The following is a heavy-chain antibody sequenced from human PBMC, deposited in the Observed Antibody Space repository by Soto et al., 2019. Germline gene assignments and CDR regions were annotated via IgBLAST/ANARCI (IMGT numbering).Heavy chain of an antibody. V-gene: IGHV3-30*03. CDR2: ISDDGSNK. Sequence: QVQLVESGGGVVQPGRSRRLSCAASGFTFSSYGMHWVRQAPGKGREWVAVISDDGSNKYYADSVKGRFTISRDNSKNTLYLQMNSLRAEDTAVYYCARSIAARLYYYYGMDVWGQGTTVTVSS. J-gene: IGHJ6*02. CDR1: GFTFSSYG. CDR3: ARSIAARLYYYYGMDV. D-gene: IGHD6-6*01.